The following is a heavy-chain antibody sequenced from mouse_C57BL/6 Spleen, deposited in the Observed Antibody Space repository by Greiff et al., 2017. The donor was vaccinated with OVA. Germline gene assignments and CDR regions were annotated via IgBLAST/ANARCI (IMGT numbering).Heavy chain of an antibody. J-gene: IGHJ4*01. V-gene: IGHV5-4*01. CDR2: ISDGGSYT. CDR3: ARDGKPYYYAMDY. D-gene: IGHD2-1*01. Sequence: EVKLVESGGGLVKPGGSLKLSCAASGFTFSSYAMSWVRQTPEKRLEWVATISDGGSYTYYPDNVKGRFTISRDNAKNNLYLQMSHLKSEETAVYYCARDGKPYYYAMDYWGKGTSVTVSS. CDR1: GFTFSSYA.